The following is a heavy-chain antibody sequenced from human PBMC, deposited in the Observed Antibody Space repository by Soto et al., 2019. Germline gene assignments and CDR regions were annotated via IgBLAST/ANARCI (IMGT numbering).Heavy chain of an antibody. CDR1: GGSIKSDYY. CDR3: ARGRPNYFYYGLDV. CDR2: KYYSGAT. V-gene: IGHV4-30-4*01. J-gene: IGHJ6*02. Sequence: SETLSLTCTVSGGSIKSDYYWAWVRQFPGGGLQWMGYKYYSGATDSDPSLERRVSFSVDMSKNQFSLNLTSVTVADTAVYYCARGRPNYFYYGLDVWGQGIPVTVSS.